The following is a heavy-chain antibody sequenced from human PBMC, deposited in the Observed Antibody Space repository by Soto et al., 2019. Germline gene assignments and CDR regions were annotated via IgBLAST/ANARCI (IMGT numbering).Heavy chain of an antibody. J-gene: IGHJ4*02. V-gene: IGHV4-59*01. CDR3: ARGRQIFYFDY. CDR1: GGSISSYY. Sequence: QVQLQESGPGLVKPSETLSLTCTVSGGSISSYYWSWIRQPPGKGLEWIGYIYYSGSTNNNPSLKSRVTISVDTSKNQVSLKLSSVTAADTAVYYCARGRQIFYFDYWGQGTLVTVSS. CDR2: IYYSGST. D-gene: IGHD3-3*01.